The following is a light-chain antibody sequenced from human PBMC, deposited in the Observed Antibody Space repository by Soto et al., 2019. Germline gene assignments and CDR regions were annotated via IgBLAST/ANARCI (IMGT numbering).Light chain of an antibody. V-gene: IGKV3-20*01. J-gene: IGKJ1*01. CDR3: QQYAISWT. CDR1: QSVSSNQ. CDR2: GAS. Sequence: EIVLTQSPGTLSLSPGERATLSCRASQSVSSNQLAWYQQKPGQAPRLLMYGASTRATGIPDRFSGSGSGTDFTLTISRLEPEDFAVYYCQQYAISWTFGQGTKVEIK.